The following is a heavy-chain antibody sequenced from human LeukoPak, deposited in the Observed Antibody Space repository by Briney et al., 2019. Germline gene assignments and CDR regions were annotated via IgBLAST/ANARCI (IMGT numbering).Heavy chain of an antibody. V-gene: IGHV4-59*08. CDR2: IHYSGSN. J-gene: IGHJ4*02. D-gene: IGHD2-21*02. Sequence: PSETLSLTCTFSGGSISSHYWSWIRQPPGKGLEWIGYIHYSGSNNYNPPLKSRVTISVDTSKNQFTLKLSSVTAADTAVYYCARHIAYCGGDCGSFDYWDQGALVTVSS. CDR1: GGSISSHY. CDR3: ARHIAYCGGDCGSFDY.